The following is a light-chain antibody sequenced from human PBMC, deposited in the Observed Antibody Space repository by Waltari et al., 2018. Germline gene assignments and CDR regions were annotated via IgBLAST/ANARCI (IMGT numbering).Light chain of an antibody. CDR2: GAS. CDR3: QQFYNTPYS. CDR1: ESVSTK. Sequence: ETVMTQSPATLSVSPGEGATLSCRASESVSTKLAWYQRKSGQAPRLLIYGASPRATGIPARFSGTGSGTEFTLTVSSLQSEDVAVYYCQQFYNTPYSFGQGTKLEV. V-gene: IGKV3-15*01. J-gene: IGKJ2*03.